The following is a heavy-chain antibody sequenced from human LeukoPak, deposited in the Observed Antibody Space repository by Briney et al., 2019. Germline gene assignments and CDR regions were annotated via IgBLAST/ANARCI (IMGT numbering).Heavy chain of an antibody. Sequence: PGGSLRLSCAAPRVTLSDYYMSWIRQGPQEGLERVSYISSSSSSTNYADSVKGRFTISRDNAKNSLYVQMNSLRAEDTAVYYCARELLGSRNDYWGQGTLVTVSS. CDR1: RVTLSDYY. CDR3: ARELLGSRNDY. V-gene: IGHV3-11*05. CDR2: ISSSSSST. D-gene: IGHD2-8*02. J-gene: IGHJ4*02.